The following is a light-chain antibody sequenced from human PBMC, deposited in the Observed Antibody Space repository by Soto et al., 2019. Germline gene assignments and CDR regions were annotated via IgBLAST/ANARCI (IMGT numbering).Light chain of an antibody. J-gene: IGLJ1*01. V-gene: IGLV2-14*01. Sequence: QSVLTQPASMSGSPGQSITISCTGTTNDIGDYNYVSWYQQHPGKAPKLIIYEVSKRPSGVSNRFSGSKSGNTASLTISGLQAEDEADYYCISYTGSSTLYVFGTGTKVTVL. CDR3: ISYTGSSTLYV. CDR1: TNDIGDYNY. CDR2: EVS.